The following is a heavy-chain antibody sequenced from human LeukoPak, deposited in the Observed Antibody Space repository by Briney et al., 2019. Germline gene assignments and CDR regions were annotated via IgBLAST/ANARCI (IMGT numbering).Heavy chain of an antibody. CDR1: GFTFSSYA. D-gene: IGHD2-2*01. CDR2: ISGSGGST. Sequence: GGSLRLSCAASGFTFSSYAMSWVRQAPGKGLEWASAISGSGGSTYYADSVKGRFTISRDNSKNTLYLQMNSLRAEDTAVYYCAINIVVVPAAMRGGDYWGQGTPVTVSS. CDR3: AINIVVVPAAMRGGDY. V-gene: IGHV3-23*01. J-gene: IGHJ4*02.